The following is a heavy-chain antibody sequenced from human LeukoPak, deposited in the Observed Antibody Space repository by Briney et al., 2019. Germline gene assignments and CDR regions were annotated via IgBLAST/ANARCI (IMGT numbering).Heavy chain of an antibody. CDR3: ARVGNLEAWYFDY. D-gene: IGHD1-1*01. V-gene: IGHV4-34*01. Sequence: SETLSLTCAVYGGSFSGYYWSWIRQPPGKGLEWIGEINHSGSTNYNPSLKSRVTISVDTSKNQFSLKLSSVTAADTAVYYCARVGNLEAWYFDYWGQGTLVTVSS. CDR2: INHSGST. J-gene: IGHJ4*02. CDR1: GGSFSGYY.